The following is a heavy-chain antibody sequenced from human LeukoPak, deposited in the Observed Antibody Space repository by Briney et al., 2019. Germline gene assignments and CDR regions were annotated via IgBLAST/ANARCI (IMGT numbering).Heavy chain of an antibody. CDR1: GFTVTTNY. Sequence: PGGSLRLSCAASGFTVTTNYMTWVRQAPGKGLEWVANIKQDGSDKYYVDSVKGRFTISRDNAKNSLYLQMNSLRAEDTAVYYCARKSGYGDYWGQGTLVTVSS. J-gene: IGHJ4*02. CDR2: IKQDGSDK. CDR3: ARKSGYGDY. V-gene: IGHV3-7*05. D-gene: IGHD5-12*01.